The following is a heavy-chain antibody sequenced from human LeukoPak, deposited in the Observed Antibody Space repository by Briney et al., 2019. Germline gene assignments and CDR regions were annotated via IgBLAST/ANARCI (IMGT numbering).Heavy chain of an antibody. CDR2: LSGSGGGT. Sequence: GGSLRLSCVASGFTFSSHGMHRVRQAPGKGLEWVAGLSGSGGGTNYADSVQGRFTISRDNPKNTLYLQMNSLRAEDTAVYFCAKRGVVIRVFLVGFHKEAYYFDSWGQGALVTVSS. CDR1: GFTFSSHG. V-gene: IGHV3-23*01. J-gene: IGHJ4*02. CDR3: AKRGVVIRVFLVGFHKEAYYFDS. D-gene: IGHD3-10*01.